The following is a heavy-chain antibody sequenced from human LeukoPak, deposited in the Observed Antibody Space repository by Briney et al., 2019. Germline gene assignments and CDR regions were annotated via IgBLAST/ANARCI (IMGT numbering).Heavy chain of an antibody. Sequence: SETLSLTCAVYGGSFSGYYWSWIRQPPRKGLEWIGEINHSGSTNYNPSLKSRVTISVDTSKNQFSLKLSSVTAADTAVYYCARAVRGYCSSTSCYRDYYYGMDVWGKGTTVTVSS. V-gene: IGHV4-34*01. D-gene: IGHD2-2*02. CDR2: INHSGST. J-gene: IGHJ6*04. CDR1: GGSFSGYY. CDR3: ARAVRGYCSSTSCYRDYYYGMDV.